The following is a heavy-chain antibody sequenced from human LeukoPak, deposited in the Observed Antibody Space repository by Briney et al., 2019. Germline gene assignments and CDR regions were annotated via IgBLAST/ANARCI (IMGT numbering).Heavy chain of an antibody. CDR1: GYTFSSYW. V-gene: IGHV5-51*01. J-gene: IGHJ4*02. Sequence: GESLQISCQASGYTFSSYWIAWVRQMPGKGLECMGLIYPLDSDVRYSPALQGQVTISADKSTSTAYLQWSSLKASDTAMYYCARARRSSTPEVGDVFKTWYFFEYWGQGALVTVSS. CDR2: IYPLDSDV. CDR3: ARARRSSTPEVGDVFKTWYFFEY. D-gene: IGHD6-13*01.